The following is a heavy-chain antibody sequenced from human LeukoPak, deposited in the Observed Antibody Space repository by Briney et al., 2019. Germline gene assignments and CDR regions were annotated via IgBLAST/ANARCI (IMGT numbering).Heavy chain of an antibody. J-gene: IGHJ6*02. CDR1: GFTFSSYE. Sequence: GGSLRLSCAASGFTFSSYEMNWVRQAPGKGLEWVSYISSSGSTIYYADSVKGRFTISRDNAKNSLYLQMNSLRAEDTAVYYCARDNKQLVPFGYYYGMDVWGQGTTLTVSS. V-gene: IGHV3-48*03. D-gene: IGHD6-13*01. CDR3: ARDNKQLVPFGYYYGMDV. CDR2: ISSSGSTI.